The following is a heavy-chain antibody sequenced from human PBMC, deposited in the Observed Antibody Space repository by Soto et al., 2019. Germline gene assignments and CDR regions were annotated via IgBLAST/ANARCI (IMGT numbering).Heavy chain of an antibody. CDR2: IYYSGTT. CDR3: ARALIQLWPHYYYGMDV. J-gene: IGHJ6*02. V-gene: IGHV4-30-4*01. D-gene: IGHD5-18*01. CDR1: GGSISSGDYY. Sequence: SETLSLTCTVSGGSISSGDYYWSWIRQPPGKGLEWIGYIYYSGTTYYNPSLKSRVTISVDTSKNQFSLKVNSVTAADTAVYYCARALIQLWPHYYYGMDVWGQGITVTVSS.